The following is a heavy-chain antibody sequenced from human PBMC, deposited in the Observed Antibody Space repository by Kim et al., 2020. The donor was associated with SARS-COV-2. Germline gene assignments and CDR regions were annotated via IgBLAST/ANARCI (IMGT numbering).Heavy chain of an antibody. D-gene: IGHD3-10*01. Sequence: GGYLRLSCAASGFTFTTYWMSWVRQAPGKGLEWVANIKPDGSDKYYVDSVKGRFTISRDNAKNSLYLQMNNLRAEDTAVYYCVSGGGYYDYWGQGTLVTV. CDR1: GFTFTTYW. CDR3: VSGGGYYDY. CDR2: IKPDGSDK. V-gene: IGHV3-7*01. J-gene: IGHJ4*02.